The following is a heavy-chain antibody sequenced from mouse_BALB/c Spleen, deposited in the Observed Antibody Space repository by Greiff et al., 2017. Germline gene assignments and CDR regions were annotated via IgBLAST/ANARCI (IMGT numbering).Heavy chain of an antibody. CDR1: GYSITSDYA. D-gene: IGHD1-1*01. J-gene: IGHJ3*01. CDR3: ARGYYGSSSWFAY. V-gene: IGHV3-2*02. CDR2: ISYSGST. Sequence: EVKLQESGPGLVKPSQSLSLTCTVTGYSITSDYAWNWIRQFPGNKLEWMGYISYSGSTSYNPSLKSRISITRDTSKNQFFLQLNSVTTEDTATYYCARGYYGSSSWFAYWGQGTLVTVSA.